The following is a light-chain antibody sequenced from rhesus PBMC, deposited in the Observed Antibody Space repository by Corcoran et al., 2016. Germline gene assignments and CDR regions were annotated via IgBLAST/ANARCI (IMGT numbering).Light chain of an antibody. J-gene: IGKJ1*01. CDR1: QGISSW. Sequence: DIQMTQSPSSLSASVGDTVTITCRASQGISSWLDWYQQKPGKAPKLLIYKASSLQSGVPSRFRGSGSVTDFTLAISSLQSEDFATYYCQQYSSRPWTFGQGTKMEIK. V-gene: IGKV1-22*01. CDR3: QQYSSRPWT. CDR2: KAS.